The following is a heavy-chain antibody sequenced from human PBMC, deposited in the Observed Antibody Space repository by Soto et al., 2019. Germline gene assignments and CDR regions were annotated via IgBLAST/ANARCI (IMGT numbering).Heavy chain of an antibody. CDR2: ISYDGSNK. Sequence: QVQLVESGGGVVQPGRSLRLSCAASGFTFSSYGMHWVRQAPGKGLEWVAVISYDGSNKYYADSVKGRFTISRDNSKNTLYLQMNSLRAEDTAVYYCAKGEWWSAWGQGTLVTVSS. V-gene: IGHV3-30*18. J-gene: IGHJ5*02. CDR1: GFTFSSYG. D-gene: IGHD2-15*01. CDR3: AKGEWWSA.